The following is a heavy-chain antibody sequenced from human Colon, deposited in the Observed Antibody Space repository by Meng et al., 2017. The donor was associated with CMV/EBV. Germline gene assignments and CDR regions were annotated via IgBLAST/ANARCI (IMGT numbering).Heavy chain of an antibody. V-gene: IGHV4-59*01. J-gene: IGHJ1*01. D-gene: IGHD6-19*01. CDR1: GFNFSTYG. Sequence: ESLKISCAASGFNFSTYGMHWVRQSPGKGLEWIGYIYHSGTRYNPSNGKTNYNPSLKSRASISLDTSKNHFSLELSSVTAADTAVYYCARVGSSGWELAYWGQGVLVTVSS. CDR3: ARVGSSGWELAY. CDR2: IYHSGTRYNPSNGKT.